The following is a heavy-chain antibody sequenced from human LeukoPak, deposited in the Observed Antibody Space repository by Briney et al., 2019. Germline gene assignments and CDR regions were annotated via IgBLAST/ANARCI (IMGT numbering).Heavy chain of an antibody. J-gene: IGHJ4*02. CDR2: ISYDGSNK. V-gene: IGHV3-30*01. Sequence: GGSLRLSCAASGFTFSSYAMHWVRQAPGKGLEWVAVISYDGSNKYYADSVKGRFTISRDNSKNTLYLQMNSLRAEDTAVYYCASDPNFGYSFDYWGQGTLVTVSS. CDR1: GFTFSSYA. D-gene: IGHD5-18*01. CDR3: ASDPNFGYSFDY.